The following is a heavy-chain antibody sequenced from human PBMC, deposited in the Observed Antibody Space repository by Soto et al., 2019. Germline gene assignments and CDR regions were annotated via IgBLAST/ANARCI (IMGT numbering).Heavy chain of an antibody. J-gene: IGHJ6*02. Sequence: ASVNVSCKTSGYTFPSYGISWVRQAPGQGLEWMGWISAYNGNTNYAQKLQGRVTMTTDTSTSTAYMELRSLRSDDTAVYYCAREILASADYYYYGMDVWGQGTTVTVSS. V-gene: IGHV1-18*01. CDR2: ISAYNGNT. CDR3: AREILASADYYYYGMDV. CDR1: GYTFPSYG.